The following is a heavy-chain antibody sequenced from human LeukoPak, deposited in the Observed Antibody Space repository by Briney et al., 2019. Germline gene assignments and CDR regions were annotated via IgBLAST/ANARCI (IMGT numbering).Heavy chain of an antibody. CDR3: ARSEDYASNWYGN. CDR2: IYHSGST. Sequence: SETLSLTCTVSGGSMSSSNWWSWVRQPPGQGLEWIGEIYHSGSTNYNPSLKSRVTISVDKSRNQFSLKLRFVTAADTAVYYCARSEDYASNWYGNWGQGTLVTVSS. CDR1: GGSMSSSNW. D-gene: IGHD2-2*01. V-gene: IGHV4-4*02. J-gene: IGHJ5*02.